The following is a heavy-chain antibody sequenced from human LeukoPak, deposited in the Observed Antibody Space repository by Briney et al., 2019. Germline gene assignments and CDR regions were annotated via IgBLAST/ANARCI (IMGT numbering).Heavy chain of an antibody. D-gene: IGHD5-18*01. CDR3: ARGRTWIQLWLAPVPEYFQH. Sequence: SETLSLTCAVYGGSFSGYYWSWIRQPPGKGLEWIGEINHSGSTNYNPSLKSRVTISVDTSKNQFSLKLSSVTAADTAVYYCARGRTWIQLWLAPVPEYFQHWGQGTLVTVSS. J-gene: IGHJ1*01. CDR2: INHSGST. CDR1: GGSFSGYY. V-gene: IGHV4-34*01.